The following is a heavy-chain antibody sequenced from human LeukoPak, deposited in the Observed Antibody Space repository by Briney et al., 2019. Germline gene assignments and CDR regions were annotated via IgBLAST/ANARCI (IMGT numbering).Heavy chain of an antibody. CDR3: ATEADVGKDFDC. D-gene: IGHD1-1*01. V-gene: IGHV1-46*01. CDR1: GYSFTYHY. Sequence: ASVKVSCKSSGYSFTYHYIHLVRQAPGQGLEWMGIINPSNGDTNYAQRFQGRVTMTRDTSTSTVYMELGSLDSDDRAGYYCATEADVGKDFDCWGQGTLVTVSS. CDR2: INPSNGDT. J-gene: IGHJ4*02.